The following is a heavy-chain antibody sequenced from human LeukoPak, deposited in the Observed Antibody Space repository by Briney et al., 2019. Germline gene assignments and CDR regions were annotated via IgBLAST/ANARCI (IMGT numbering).Heavy chain of an antibody. CDR1: GGSFSGYY. J-gene: IGHJ4*02. CDR2: IKPSGST. D-gene: IGHD1-26*01. Sequence: SETLSLTCAVYGGSFSGYYWSWIRQPPGKGLEWIGEIKPSGSTNYNPSLKSRVTISIDTSKNQFSLKLSSVTAADTAVYYCARLLVGATLDYWGQGTLVTVSS. V-gene: IGHV4-34*01. CDR3: ARLLVGATLDY.